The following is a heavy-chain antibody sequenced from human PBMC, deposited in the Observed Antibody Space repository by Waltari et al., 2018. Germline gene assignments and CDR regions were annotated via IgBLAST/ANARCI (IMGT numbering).Heavy chain of an antibody. V-gene: IGHV3-21*01. CDR1: GFTFSSYS. Sequence: EVQLVESGGGLVKPGGSLRLSCAASGFTFSSYSMNWVRQAPGKGLGWVSSISSSSSYIYYADSVKGRFTISRDNAKNSLYLQMNSLRAEDTAVYYCAREGYSSSWYYFDYWGQGTLVTVSS. CDR3: AREGYSSSWYYFDY. D-gene: IGHD6-13*01. CDR2: ISSSSSYI. J-gene: IGHJ4*02.